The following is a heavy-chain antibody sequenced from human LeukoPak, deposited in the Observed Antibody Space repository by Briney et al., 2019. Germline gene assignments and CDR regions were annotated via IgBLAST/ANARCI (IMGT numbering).Heavy chain of an antibody. CDR1: GYTFTSYD. J-gene: IGHJ4*02. D-gene: IGHD1-14*01. CDR2: MNPNTGNT. V-gene: IGHV1-8*01. Sequence: GASQKVSCKASGYTFTSYDINWVRHAPRQGLEWMGWMNPNTGNTGYAQKIQGRVIMTRNTSISTAYMELSSLRSEDTAVYYCTRGPGGYWGQGTLVTVSS. CDR3: TRGPGGY.